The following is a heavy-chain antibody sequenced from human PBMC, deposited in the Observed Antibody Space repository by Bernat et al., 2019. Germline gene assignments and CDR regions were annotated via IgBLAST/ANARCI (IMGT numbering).Heavy chain of an antibody. Sequence: EVQLVESGGGLVKPGGSLRLSCAASGFTFSNAWMSWVRQAPGKGLEWVGRIKSKTDGGTTDYAAPVKGRSTISRDDSKNTLYLQMNSLKTEDTAVYYCTTDRSSSWLLGYWGQGTLVTVSS. CDR3: TTDRSSSWLLGY. V-gene: IGHV3-15*01. CDR1: GFTFSNAW. J-gene: IGHJ4*02. D-gene: IGHD6-13*01. CDR2: IKSKTDGGTT.